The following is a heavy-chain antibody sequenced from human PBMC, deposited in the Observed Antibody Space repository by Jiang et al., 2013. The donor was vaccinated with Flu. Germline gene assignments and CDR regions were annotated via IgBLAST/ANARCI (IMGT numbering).Heavy chain of an antibody. CDR1: GFTFNNYG. V-gene: IGHV3-33*01. J-gene: IGHJ4*02. CDR3: ARDGAFDSGTYFQTY. Sequence: GVVQPGRSLRLSCVASGFTFNNYGMHWVRQAPGRGLEWVAIIWYNGSNKFYADSVKGRFTISRDNSKNTLYLQMNSLRAEDTAVYYCARDGAFDSGTYFQTYWGQGTLVTVSS. D-gene: IGHD3-10*01. CDR2: IWYNGSNK.